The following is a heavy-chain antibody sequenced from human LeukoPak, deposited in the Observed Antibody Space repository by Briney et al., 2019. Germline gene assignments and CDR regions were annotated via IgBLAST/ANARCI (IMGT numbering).Heavy chain of an antibody. CDR3: ARLASHQVWSGYLYYMDV. J-gene: IGHJ6*03. D-gene: IGHD3-3*01. Sequence: RGESLQISCKGSGYSFTSYWIGWVRQLPGKGLEWMGIIYPGDSDTRYSPSFQGQVTISADKSISTAYLQWSSLKASDTAMYYCARLASHQVWSGYLYYMDVWGKGTTVTVSS. V-gene: IGHV5-51*01. CDR1: GYSFTSYW. CDR2: IYPGDSDT.